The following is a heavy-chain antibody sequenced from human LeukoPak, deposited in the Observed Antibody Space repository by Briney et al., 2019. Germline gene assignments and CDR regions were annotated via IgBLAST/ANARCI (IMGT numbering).Heavy chain of an antibody. D-gene: IGHD6-6*01. CDR3: ATDGVAAHKQDY. CDR1: GGTFSSYA. Sequence: ASVKVSSKASGGTFSSYAISWVRQAPGQGLEWMGRINPNSGGTNYAQKFQGRVTMTRDTSISTAYMELSGLRSDDTAVYYCATDGVAAHKQDYWGQGSLVSVSS. V-gene: IGHV1-2*06. J-gene: IGHJ4*02. CDR2: INPNSGGT.